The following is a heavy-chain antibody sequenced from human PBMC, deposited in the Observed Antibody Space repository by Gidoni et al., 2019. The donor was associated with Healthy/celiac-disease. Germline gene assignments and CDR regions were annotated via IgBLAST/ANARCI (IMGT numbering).Heavy chain of an antibody. CDR1: GFTFSNAW. Sequence: EVQLVESGGGLVKPGGSLRLSCAASGFTFSNAWMNWVRQAPGKGLECVGRIKSKTDGGTTDYAAPVKGRFTISRDDSKNTLYLQMNSLKTEDTAVYYCTTYYGSGSYYGAFDIWGQGTMVTVSS. D-gene: IGHD3-10*01. J-gene: IGHJ3*02. CDR3: TTYYGSGSYYGAFDI. CDR2: IKSKTDGGTT. V-gene: IGHV3-15*07.